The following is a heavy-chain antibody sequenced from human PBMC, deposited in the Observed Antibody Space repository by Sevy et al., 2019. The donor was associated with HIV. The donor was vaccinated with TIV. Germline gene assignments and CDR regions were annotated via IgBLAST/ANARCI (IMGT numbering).Heavy chain of an antibody. CDR3: ARDRNYYDSSGYYRGLGAFDI. Sequence: GGSLRLSCAASGFTVSSNYMRWVRQAPGKGLEWVSVIYSGGSTYYADSVKGRFTITRDNSKNTLYLQMNSLRAEDTAVYYGARDRNYYDSSGYYRGLGAFDIWGQGTMVTVSS. D-gene: IGHD3-22*01. V-gene: IGHV3-53*01. J-gene: IGHJ3*02. CDR1: GFTVSSNY. CDR2: IYSGGST.